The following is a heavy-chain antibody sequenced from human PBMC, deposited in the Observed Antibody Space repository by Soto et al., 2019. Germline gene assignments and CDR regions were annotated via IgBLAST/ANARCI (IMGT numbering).Heavy chain of an antibody. CDR3: ASAHPTGVPAASFDY. CDR2: LSSSGSTI. D-gene: IGHD2-2*01. V-gene: IGHV3-11*01. CDR1: GFTFSDYY. J-gene: IGHJ4*02. Sequence: QVQLVESGGGLVKPGGSLRLSCAASGFTFSDYYMSWIRQAPGKGLEWVSYLSSSGSTIYYADSVKGRFTISRDNAKNSLYLQMNSLRAEDTAVYYCASAHPTGVPAASFDYWGQGTLDTVSS.